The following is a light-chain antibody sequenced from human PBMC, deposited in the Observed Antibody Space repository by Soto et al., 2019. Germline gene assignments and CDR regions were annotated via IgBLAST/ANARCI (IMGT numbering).Light chain of an antibody. CDR3: QQSDSTPYT. V-gene: IGKV1-39*01. Sequence: DIQMTQSPSSLSASVVDRVTITCRASQSISNYLNWYQQKPGKAPNLLIYDASSLLSGVPSRFSGSGSGTNFTLTISSLQPEDFSIYYSQQSDSTPYTFGQGTKLEIK. CDR1: QSISNY. J-gene: IGKJ2*01. CDR2: DAS.